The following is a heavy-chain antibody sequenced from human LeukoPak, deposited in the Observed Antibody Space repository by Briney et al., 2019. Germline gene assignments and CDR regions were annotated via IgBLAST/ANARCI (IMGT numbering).Heavy chain of an antibody. V-gene: IGHV3-21*01. CDR2: ISSDGIHT. Sequence: GGSLRLSCAASGFTFSSNTMNWVRQAPGKGLEWVSSISSDGIHTFYADPVKGRFTISRDNAKNSLYLQMNSLRAEDTAVYYCARETPLRGSYFFPPVLSKNSFDYWGQGTLVTVSS. D-gene: IGHD1-26*01. CDR1: GFTFSSNT. J-gene: IGHJ4*02. CDR3: ARETPLRGSYFFPPVLSKNSFDY.